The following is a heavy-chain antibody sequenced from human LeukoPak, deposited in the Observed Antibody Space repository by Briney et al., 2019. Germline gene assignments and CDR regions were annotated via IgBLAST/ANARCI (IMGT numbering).Heavy chain of an antibody. Sequence: SETLSLTCTVSGGSISSSSYYWGWIRQPPGKGLEWIGSIYYSGSTYYNPSLESRVTISVDTSKNQFSLKLSSVTAADTAVYYCAIGYSSSSGIDYWGQGTLVTVSS. CDR1: GGSISSSSYY. V-gene: IGHV4-39*01. J-gene: IGHJ4*02. D-gene: IGHD6-6*01. CDR2: IYYSGST. CDR3: AIGYSSSSGIDY.